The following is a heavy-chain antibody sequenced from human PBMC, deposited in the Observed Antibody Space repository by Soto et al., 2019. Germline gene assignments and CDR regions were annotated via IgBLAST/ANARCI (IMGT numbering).Heavy chain of an antibody. J-gene: IGHJ4*02. CDR3: AKYAPQFCSAGSCYGGSDH. D-gene: IGHD2-15*01. Sequence: GGSLRLSCAASGFSFSTHDMSWVRQAPGKGLQWVAGISGLGGTTYFADSLKGRFTISRDNSKNTLYLQLNGLRDEDTAIYYCAKYAPQFCSAGSCYGGSDHWDQGTLVTVSS. CDR2: ISGLGGTT. CDR1: GFSFSTHD. V-gene: IGHV3-23*01.